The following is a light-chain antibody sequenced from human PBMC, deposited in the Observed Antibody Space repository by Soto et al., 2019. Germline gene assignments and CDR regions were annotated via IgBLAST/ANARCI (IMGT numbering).Light chain of an antibody. Sequence: NFMLTQPHSVSESPGKTVIISCTRSSGGIASNSVQWYQQRPGSAPSTVIYEDNKRPSGVPDRFSGSTDGSSNSASLTISGLLTQEEADYYFRSSYNNTAVFGGGPTLPVL. CDR3: RSSYNNTAV. V-gene: IGLV6-57*04. CDR1: SGGIASNS. J-gene: IGLJ2*01. CDR2: EDN.